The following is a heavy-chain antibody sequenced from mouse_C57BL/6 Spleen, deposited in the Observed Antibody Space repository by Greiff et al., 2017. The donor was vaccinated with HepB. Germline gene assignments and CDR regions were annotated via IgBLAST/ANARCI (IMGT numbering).Heavy chain of an antibody. Sequence: VQLQQSGPELVKPGASVKISCKASGYAFSSSWMNWVKQRPGKGLEWIGRIYPGDGDTNYNGKFKSKATLTVDKPSSTAYMQLSSLTSEDSAVYYCARRYFDVWGTGTTVTVSS. CDR1: GYAFSSSW. V-gene: IGHV1-82*01. CDR2: IYPGDGDT. CDR3: ARRYFDV. J-gene: IGHJ1*03.